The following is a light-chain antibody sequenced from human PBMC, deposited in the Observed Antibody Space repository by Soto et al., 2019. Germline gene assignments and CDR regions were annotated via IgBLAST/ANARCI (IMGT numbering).Light chain of an antibody. Sequence: DIQMTQSPSTLSGSVGDRVTITCRASQTINTWLAWYQQQPGKAPKLLIYKASSLQSGVPSRFSGTGSGTEFTLTISSLQPDDFATYYCQQYKSFWTFGQGTKVDIK. J-gene: IGKJ1*01. CDR3: QQYKSFWT. CDR2: KAS. V-gene: IGKV1-5*03. CDR1: QTINTW.